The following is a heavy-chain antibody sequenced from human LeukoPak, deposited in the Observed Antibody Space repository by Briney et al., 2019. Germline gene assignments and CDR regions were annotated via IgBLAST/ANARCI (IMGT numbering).Heavy chain of an antibody. D-gene: IGHD3-10*01. Sequence: GASVTVSCKASGGTFSSYTISWVRQAPGQGLEWMGRIIPILGIANYAQKFQGRVTITADKSTSTAYMELGSLRSEDTAVYYCARDYYGSGSYYNWWFDPWGQGTLVTVSS. CDR3: ARDYYGSGSYYNWWFDP. J-gene: IGHJ5*02. V-gene: IGHV1-69*04. CDR2: IIPILGIA. CDR1: GGTFSSYT.